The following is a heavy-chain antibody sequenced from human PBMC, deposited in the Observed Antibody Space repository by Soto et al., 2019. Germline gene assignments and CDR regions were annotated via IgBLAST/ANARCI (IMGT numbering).Heavy chain of an antibody. J-gene: IGHJ6*03. V-gene: IGHV4-34*01. CDR2: INHSGST. CDR1: GGSFSDNY. D-gene: IGHD3-3*01. CDR3: AREGVGDFWSGYYRYYYMGV. Sequence: QVLLQQWGAGLLEASETLSLTCAVYGGSFSDNYWSWIRQPPGKGLEWIGEINHSGSTNYNPSLKSRVTISVDTSKSQFSLKLRSVTAADTAVYYCAREGVGDFWSGYYRYYYMGVWGKGTTVTVSS.